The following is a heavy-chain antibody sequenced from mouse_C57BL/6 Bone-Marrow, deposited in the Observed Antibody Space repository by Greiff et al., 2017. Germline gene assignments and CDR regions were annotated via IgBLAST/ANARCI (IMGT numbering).Heavy chain of an antibody. CDR1: GFTFSSYA. J-gene: IGHJ4*01. D-gene: IGHD3-2*02. CDR3: TRRGQLRLYYYAMDY. CDR2: ISSGGDYI. Sequence: EVQRVESGEGLVKPGGSLNLSCAASGFTFSSYAMSWVRQTPEKRLEWVAYISSGGDYIYYADTVKGRFTISRDNARNTLYLQMSSLKSEDTAMYYCTRRGQLRLYYYAMDYWGQGTSVTVSA. V-gene: IGHV5-9-1*02.